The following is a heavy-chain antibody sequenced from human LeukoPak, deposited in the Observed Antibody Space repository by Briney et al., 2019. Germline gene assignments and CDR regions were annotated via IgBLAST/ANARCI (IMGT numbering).Heavy chain of an antibody. CDR3: AKDLDGDPPMYYFDY. V-gene: IGHV3-43*02. Sequence: GGSLRLSCAASGFTFDDYAMHWVRQAPGKGLEWVSLISGDGGSTYYADSVKGRFTISRDNSKNSLYLQMNSLRTEDTALYYCAKDLDGDPPMYYFDYWGQGTLVTVSS. CDR2: ISGDGGST. CDR1: GFTFDDYA. J-gene: IGHJ4*02. D-gene: IGHD3-10*02.